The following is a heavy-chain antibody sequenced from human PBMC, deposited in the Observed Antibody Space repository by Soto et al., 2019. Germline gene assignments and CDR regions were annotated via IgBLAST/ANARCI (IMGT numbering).Heavy chain of an antibody. J-gene: IGHJ4*02. D-gene: IGHD4-17*01. CDR1: GGSISSGGYY. V-gene: IGHV4-31*03. Sequence: SETLSLTCTVSGGSISSGGYYWSWVRQHPGKGLEWIGYIYYTGSMYYNPSLKSRVTISVDTSKNQFSLKLSSVTAADTAVYYCARARDYGDYFDYWCPGTLLTVFS. CDR2: IYYTGSM. CDR3: ARARDYGDYFDY.